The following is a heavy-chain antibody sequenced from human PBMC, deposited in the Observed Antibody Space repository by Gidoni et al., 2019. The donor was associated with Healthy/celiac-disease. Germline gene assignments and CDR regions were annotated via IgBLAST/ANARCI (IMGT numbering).Heavy chain of an antibody. Sequence: QVQLVQSGAEVKKPGASVKVSCKASGYTFTSYYMHWVRQAPGTGLEWMGIINPSGGSTSYAQKFQGRVTMTRDTSTSTVYMELSSLRSEDTAVYYCARGGLIFGQLQYSSSWYVYRYNWFDPWGQGTLVTVSS. J-gene: IGHJ5*02. CDR1: GYTFTSYY. CDR3: ARGGLIFGQLQYSSSWYVYRYNWFDP. V-gene: IGHV1-46*01. D-gene: IGHD6-13*01. CDR2: INPSGGST.